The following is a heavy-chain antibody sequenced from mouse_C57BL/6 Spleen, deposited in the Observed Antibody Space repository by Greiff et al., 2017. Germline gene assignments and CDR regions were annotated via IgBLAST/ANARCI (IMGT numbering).Heavy chain of an antibody. CDR1: GFTFSSYA. V-gene: IGHV5-4*01. CDR2: ISDGGSYT. Sequence: EVQVVESGGGLVQPGGSLKLSCAASGFTFSSYAMSWVRQTPEKRLEWVATISDGGSYTYSPDNVKGRFTISRDNAKNNLYLQMSHLKSEDTAMYYCARESLYYFDYWGQGTTLTVSS. J-gene: IGHJ2*01. CDR3: ARESLYYFDY.